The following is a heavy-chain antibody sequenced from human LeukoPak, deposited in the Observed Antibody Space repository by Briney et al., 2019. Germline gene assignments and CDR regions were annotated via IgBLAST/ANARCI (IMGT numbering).Heavy chain of an antibody. CDR2: INPNSGGT. Sequence: GASVKVSCKASGYTFTGYYMHWVRQAPGQGLEWMGWINPNSGGTNYAQKFQGRVTMTRDTSISTAYMELSRLRSDDTAVYYCARSSTSWSNWSDPWGQGTLVTVSS. J-gene: IGHJ5*02. CDR3: ARSSTSWSNWSDP. V-gene: IGHV1-2*02. CDR1: GYTFTGYY. D-gene: IGHD2-2*01.